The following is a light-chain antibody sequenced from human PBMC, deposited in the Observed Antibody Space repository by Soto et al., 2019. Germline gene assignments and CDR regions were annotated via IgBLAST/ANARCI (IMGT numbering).Light chain of an antibody. CDR2: DAS. CDR1: QSISRW. J-gene: IGKJ2*01. Sequence: DIQMTQSPSTLSASVGDRVNITCRANQSISRWLAWYQQKPGKAPKSLIYDASSLERGVPSRFSGSGSGTGFTLTISSVQPDDFATYHCQQYDTFPHTFGQGTKLEIK. CDR3: QQYDTFPHT. V-gene: IGKV1-5*01.